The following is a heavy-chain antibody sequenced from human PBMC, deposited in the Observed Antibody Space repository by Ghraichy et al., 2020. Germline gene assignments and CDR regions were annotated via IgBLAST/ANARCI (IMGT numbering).Heavy chain of an antibody. V-gene: IGHV4-59*13. Sequence: GWVGRARGRGLEWIGSFGFYESTSYNPSLGSRSTISLDTSKNQLSLKVRSVTAADTAVYYCARSWPMAPFDVWGQGTLVTVSS. CDR2: FGFYEST. D-gene: IGHD5-24*01. CDR3: ARSWPMAPFDV. J-gene: IGHJ4*02.